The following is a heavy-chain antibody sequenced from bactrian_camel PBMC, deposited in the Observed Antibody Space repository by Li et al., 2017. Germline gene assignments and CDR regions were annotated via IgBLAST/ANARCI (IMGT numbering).Heavy chain of an antibody. V-gene: IGHV3S1*01. Sequence: HVQLVESGGGSVQAGGSRRLSCVTSGYTSSSVCVAWIRQAPGKEREGVASIDRSGRTSYADSVKGRFTISKDNAKNSLYLQMHSLKPEDTGVYFCAARAFAGSCHPPRSGTSLDLISEYNYWSQATQVTFS. CDR1: GYTSSSVC. CDR2: IDRSGRT. CDR3: AARAFAGSCHPPRSGTSLDLISEYNY. J-gene: IGHJ4*01. D-gene: IGHD6*01.